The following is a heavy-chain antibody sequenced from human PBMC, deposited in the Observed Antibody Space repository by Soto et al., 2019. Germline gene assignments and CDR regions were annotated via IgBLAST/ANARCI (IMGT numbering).Heavy chain of an antibody. J-gene: IGHJ4*02. V-gene: IGHV4-38-2*02. CDR1: GYSISSGFY. CDR2: IYHSGNT. CDR3: ARERAGGPVDY. Sequence: SETLSLTCSVSGYSISSGFYWGWIRQPPGKGLQWIGNIYHSGNTYYNPSLKSRVTISVDTSKNQFSLRLTSVSAADTAVYFCARERAGGPVDYWGEGTMVTVYS.